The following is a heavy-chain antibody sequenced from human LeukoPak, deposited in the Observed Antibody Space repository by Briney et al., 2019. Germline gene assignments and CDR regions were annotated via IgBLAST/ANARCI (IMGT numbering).Heavy chain of an antibody. J-gene: IGHJ6*02. Sequence: PGGSLRLSCTASGFTFGDYAMSWFRQAPGKGLEWVGFIRSKAYGGTTEYAASVKGRFTISRDDSKSIAYLQMNSLKTEDTAVYYCTREADYGDYYYYGMDVWGQGTTVTVSS. CDR2: IRSKAYGGTT. V-gene: IGHV3-49*03. CDR1: GFTFGDYA. CDR3: TREADYGDYYYYGMDV. D-gene: IGHD4-17*01.